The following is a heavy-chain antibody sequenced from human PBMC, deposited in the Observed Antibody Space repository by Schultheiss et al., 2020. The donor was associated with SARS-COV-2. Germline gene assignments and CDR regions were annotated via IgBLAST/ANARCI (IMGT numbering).Heavy chain of an antibody. J-gene: IGHJ6*02. CDR2: INSDGSST. CDR1: GFTFSSYW. V-gene: IGHV3-74*01. CDR3: ASPGYSSSSFYYYYYGMDV. Sequence: GGSLRLSCAASGFTFSSYWMHWVRQAPGKGLVWVSRINSDGSSTSYADSVKGRFTISRDNAKNSLYLQMNSLRAEDTAVYYCASPGYSSSSFYYYYYGMDVWGQGTTVTVSS. D-gene: IGHD6-6*01.